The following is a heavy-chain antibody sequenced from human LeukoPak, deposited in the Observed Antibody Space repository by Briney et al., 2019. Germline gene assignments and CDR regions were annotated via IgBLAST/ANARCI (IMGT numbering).Heavy chain of an antibody. Sequence: GASVKVSCKASVYTFTSYDINSVRQATGQGLEWMGCMNSNSGNTGYAQKFQGRVTMTRHTSISTAYMELSSLRSEDTAVYYCARGNSGNGAFDIWGQGTMVTVSS. CDR3: ARGNSGNGAFDI. J-gene: IGHJ3*02. V-gene: IGHV1-8*01. CDR1: VYTFTSYD. D-gene: IGHD6-25*01. CDR2: MNSNSGNT.